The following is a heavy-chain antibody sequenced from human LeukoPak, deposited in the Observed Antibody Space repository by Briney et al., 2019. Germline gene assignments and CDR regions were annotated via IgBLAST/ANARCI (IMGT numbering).Heavy chain of an antibody. CDR3: VRDTGDHSVDY. CDR1: GFTFSRHW. V-gene: IGHV3-7*05. D-gene: IGHD1-14*01. J-gene: IGHJ4*02. CDR2: IKKDGSEK. Sequence: GGSLRLSCAASGFTFSRHWMSWVRQAPEKGLEWVANIKKDGSEKYYVDSVKGRFTISRDNVKNSLYLQMNSLRAEDTAVYYCVRDTGDHSVDYWDQGTLVTVSS.